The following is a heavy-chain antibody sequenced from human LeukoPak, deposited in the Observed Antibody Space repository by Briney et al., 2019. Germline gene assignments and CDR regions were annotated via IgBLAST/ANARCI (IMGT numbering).Heavy chain of an antibody. J-gene: IGHJ4*02. Sequence: PGRSLRLSCAPSGFTFSSFAVHWGRQAPGKGLEWVAVMSYDGSNEYYADSVKGRFTVSRDNSKITLYLQVNSLRAEDTAVYYCARGIGYGFFDYWGQGTLVTVSS. D-gene: IGHD4-17*01. V-gene: IGHV3-30*01. CDR2: MSYDGSNE. CDR3: ARGIGYGFFDY. CDR1: GFTFSSFA.